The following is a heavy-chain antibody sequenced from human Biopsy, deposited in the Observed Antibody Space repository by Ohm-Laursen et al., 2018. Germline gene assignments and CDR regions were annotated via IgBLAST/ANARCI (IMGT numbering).Heavy chain of an antibody. CDR1: GGSISNYY. J-gene: IGHJ4*02. CDR3: ASHDSSGWWFFDN. D-gene: IGHD6-19*01. Sequence: SDTLSLTCTVSGGSISNYYCAWIRQSPEKGLEWIGYIYHTGSANYNPSLRSRVTLSLDTSKNQFSLRLTSVTAADTAVYYCASHDSSGWWFFDNWGQGTLVTVS. V-gene: IGHV4-59*07. CDR2: IYHTGSA.